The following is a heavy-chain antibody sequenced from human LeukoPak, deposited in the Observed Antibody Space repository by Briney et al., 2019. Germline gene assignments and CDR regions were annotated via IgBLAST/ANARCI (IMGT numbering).Heavy chain of an antibody. CDR1: GFTFSSYA. CDR3: AKEKGSSSLGRFDP. D-gene: IGHD6-13*01. Sequence: PGGSLRPSCAASGFTFSSYAMSWVRQAPGKGLEWVSGISGSGGSTYYADSVKGRFTISRDNSKNTLYLQMNSLRAEDTAVYYCAKEKGSSSLGRFDPWGQGTLVTVSS. CDR2: ISGSGGST. J-gene: IGHJ5*02. V-gene: IGHV3-23*01.